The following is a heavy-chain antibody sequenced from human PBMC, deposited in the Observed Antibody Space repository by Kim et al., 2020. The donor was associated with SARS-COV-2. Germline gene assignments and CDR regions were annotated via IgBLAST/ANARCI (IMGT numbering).Heavy chain of an antibody. CDR3: ARDGGASERTGFDY. Sequence: QKFQGRATVTRDTSTSTVYMELSSLTSEDTAIYYCARDGGASERTGFDYWGRGTPVTVSS. J-gene: IGHJ4*02. V-gene: IGHV1-46*01. D-gene: IGHD3-10*01.